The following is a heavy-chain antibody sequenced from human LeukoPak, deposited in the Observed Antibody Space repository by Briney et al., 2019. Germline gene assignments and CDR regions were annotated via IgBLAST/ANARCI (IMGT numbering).Heavy chain of an antibody. V-gene: IGHV3-30*18. J-gene: IGHJ4*02. CDR2: ISYDGSNK. Sequence: PGGSLRLSCAASGFTFSSYGMHWVRQAPGKGLEWVAVISYDGSNKYYADSVKGRFTISRDNSKNTLYLQMNSLRAEDTAVYYCAKDRGSSGYYDYWGQGTLVTVSS. D-gene: IGHD3-22*01. CDR1: GFTFSSYG. CDR3: AKDRGSSGYYDY.